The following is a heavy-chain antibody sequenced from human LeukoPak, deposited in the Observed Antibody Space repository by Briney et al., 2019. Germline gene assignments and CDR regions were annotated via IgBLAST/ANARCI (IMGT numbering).Heavy chain of an antibody. V-gene: IGHV3-74*01. CDR1: GFTFSCYW. J-gene: IGHJ4*02. Sequence: GGSLRLSCAASGFTFSCYWMLWLARAPGKGLVGVSRINSDGSSTSYADSVKDRFTISRDNAKNTLYLQMNSLRAEDTAVYYCAMGPYYYDSSGYYYWGEGDLVTASS. CDR3: AMGPYYYDSSGYYY. CDR2: INSDGSST. D-gene: IGHD3-22*01.